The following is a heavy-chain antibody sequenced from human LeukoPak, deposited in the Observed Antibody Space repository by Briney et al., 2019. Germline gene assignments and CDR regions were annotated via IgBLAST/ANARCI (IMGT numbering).Heavy chain of an antibody. CDR2: INHWWST. CDR3: ATGMYDSSDYAGGWYYFDY. V-gene: IGHV4-34*01. J-gene: IGHJ4*02. CDR1: GGPFSGYY. Sequence: ADPLSLTCAVCGGPFSGYYWIWLPHSPGKGLEWIGHINHWWSTNYNRSLNSRVTIPIEPFKKQFELELSSVTAAVSAMYYCATGMYDSSDYAGGWYYFDYWGQGTLVTVSS. D-gene: IGHD3-22*01.